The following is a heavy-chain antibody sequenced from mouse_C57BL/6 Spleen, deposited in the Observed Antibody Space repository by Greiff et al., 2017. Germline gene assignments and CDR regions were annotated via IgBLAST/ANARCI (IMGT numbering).Heavy chain of an antibody. CDR1: GFSLTSYG. Sequence: VQLQQSGPGLVQPSQSLSITCTVSGFSLTSYGVHWVRQSPGKGLEWLGVIWSGGSTDYNAAFISRLSISKDNSKSQVFFKMNRLRADDTAIYCCARGDDYDGVFAYWGQGTLVTVSA. V-gene: IGHV2-2*01. CDR2: IWSGGST. J-gene: IGHJ3*01. D-gene: IGHD2-4*01. CDR3: ARGDDYDGVFAY.